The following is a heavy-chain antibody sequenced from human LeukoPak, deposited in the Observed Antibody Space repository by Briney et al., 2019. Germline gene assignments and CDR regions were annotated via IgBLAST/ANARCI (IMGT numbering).Heavy chain of an antibody. V-gene: IGHV1-2*02. CDR1: GYTFTDYY. J-gene: IGHJ4*02. Sequence: GASVKVSCKASGYTFTDYYVHWVRQAPGQGLEWMGWTSPSSGGTNYAQKFRGRVTMTRDTSISTTYMDLGSLGSDDTAVYYCARDGEYGTGSYYRGCFDYWGQGTLVTVSS. D-gene: IGHD3-10*01. CDR3: ARDGEYGTGSYYRGCFDY. CDR2: TSPSSGGT.